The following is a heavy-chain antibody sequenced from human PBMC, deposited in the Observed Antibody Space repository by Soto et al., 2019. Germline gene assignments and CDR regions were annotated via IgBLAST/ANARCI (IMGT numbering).Heavy chain of an antibody. D-gene: IGHD3-10*01. CDR2: IYWDDDK. V-gene: IGHV2-5*02. CDR1: GFSLSTRGVG. Sequence: QITLRESGPTLVKPTQTLTLTCSFSGFSLSTRGVGVGWIRQPPGKALEWLALIYWDDDKRYNPSLKSRLTITKDTSRSQVVLTVTNMDPVDTATYYCAHKFGYDFDLWGRGTLVAVSS. J-gene: IGHJ2*01. CDR3: AHKFGYDFDL.